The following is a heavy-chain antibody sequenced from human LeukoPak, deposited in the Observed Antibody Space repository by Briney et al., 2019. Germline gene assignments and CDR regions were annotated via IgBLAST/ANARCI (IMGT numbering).Heavy chain of an antibody. Sequence: GASVKVSCKASGYTFTGHHIHWVRQAPGQGLEWMGRINTYSGDTNFAQKFQGRVTMTRDTSITTAYMDLSSLTPDDTAVYFCARDQGSLTRSWYTGYWGQGTQVTVSS. CDR3: ARDQGSLTRSWYTGY. CDR1: GYTFTGHH. V-gene: IGHV1-2*06. CDR2: INTYSGDT. D-gene: IGHD6-13*01. J-gene: IGHJ4*02.